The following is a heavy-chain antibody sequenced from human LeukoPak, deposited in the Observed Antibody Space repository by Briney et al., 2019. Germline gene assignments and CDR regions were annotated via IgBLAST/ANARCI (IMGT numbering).Heavy chain of an antibody. J-gene: IGHJ4*02. Sequence: ASVKVSCKASGYTFTGYYMHWVRQAPGQGLEWMGWINPNSGGTNYAQKFQGRDTMTRDTSISTAYMELSRLRSDDTAVYYCARTTYYYDSSGYYYYFDYWGQGTLVTVSS. D-gene: IGHD3-22*01. V-gene: IGHV1-2*02. CDR3: ARTTYYYDSSGYYYYFDY. CDR1: GYTFTGYY. CDR2: INPNSGGT.